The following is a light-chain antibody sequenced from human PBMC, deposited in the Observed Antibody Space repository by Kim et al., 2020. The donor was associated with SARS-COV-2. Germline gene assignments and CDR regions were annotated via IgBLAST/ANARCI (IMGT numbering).Light chain of an antibody. CDR3: SSYTSSSPYV. V-gene: IGLV2-14*03. J-gene: IGLJ1*01. CDR1: SSAVGAYNY. CDR2: DVS. Sequence: QSITISCTGTSSAVGAYNYVSWYQQHPGKAPKLMIYDVSNRPSGVSNRFSASKSGNTASLTISGLQAEDEADYYCSSYTSSSPYVFGTGTKVTVL.